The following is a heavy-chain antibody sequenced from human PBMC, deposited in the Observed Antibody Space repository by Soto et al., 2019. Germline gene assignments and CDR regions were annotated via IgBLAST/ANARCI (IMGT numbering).Heavy chain of an antibody. J-gene: IGHJ6*02. CDR2: ISNSGSTI. CDR1: GFTFSDYY. Sequence: QVPLVESGGGLVQPGGSLRLSCAASGFTFSDYYMSWIRQAPGKGLEWVSYISNSGSTIYYADSVRGRFTFSRDNAKNSLYLQMNSLRAEDTAVYYCAGGRSSYYGMDVWGQGTTVSVSS. CDR3: AGGRSSYYGMDV. V-gene: IGHV3-11*01. D-gene: IGHD3-16*01.